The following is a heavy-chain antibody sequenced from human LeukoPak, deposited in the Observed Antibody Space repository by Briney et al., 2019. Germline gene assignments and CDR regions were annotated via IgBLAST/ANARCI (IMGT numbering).Heavy chain of an antibody. CDR2: INHSGST. D-gene: IGHD3-22*01. V-gene: IGHV4-34*01. Sequence: SETLSLTCAVYGGSFSGYYWSWIRQPPGKGLEWIGEINHSGSTNYNPSLKSRVTISLDTSKNQFSLKLSSMTAADTAVYYCVGDSSGYYLGYFDYWGQGTLVTVSS. CDR3: VGDSSGYYLGYFDY. CDR1: GGSFSGYY. J-gene: IGHJ4*02.